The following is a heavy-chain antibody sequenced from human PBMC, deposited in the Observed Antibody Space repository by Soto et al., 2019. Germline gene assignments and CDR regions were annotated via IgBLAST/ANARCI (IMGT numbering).Heavy chain of an antibody. CDR1: GFTFDAYA. V-gene: IGHV3-9*01. CDR3: AKETRIAARPGSYYYYYYYVDV. CDR2: ISWNSGSI. J-gene: IGHJ6*03. D-gene: IGHD6-6*01. Sequence: GGSLRLSCAASGFTFDAYAMHWVRQAPGKGLEWVSGISWNSGSIGYADSVKGRFTISRDNAKNSLYLQMNSLRAEDTALYYCAKETRIAARPGSYYYYYYYVDVWGKGTTVTVSS.